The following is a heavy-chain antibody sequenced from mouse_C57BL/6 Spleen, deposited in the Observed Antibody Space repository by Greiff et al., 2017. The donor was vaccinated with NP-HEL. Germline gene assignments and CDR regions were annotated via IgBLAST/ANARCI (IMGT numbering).Heavy chain of an antibody. CDR1: GYTFTDYE. Sequence: QVHVKQSGAELVRPGASVTLSCKASGYTFTDYEMHWVKQTPVHGLEWIGAIDPETGGTAYNQKFKGKAILTADKSSSTAYMELRSLTSEDSAVYYCTRGDDYDEPLFAYWGQGTLVTVSA. CDR2: IDPETGGT. J-gene: IGHJ3*01. CDR3: TRGDDYDEPLFAY. D-gene: IGHD2-4*01. V-gene: IGHV1-15*01.